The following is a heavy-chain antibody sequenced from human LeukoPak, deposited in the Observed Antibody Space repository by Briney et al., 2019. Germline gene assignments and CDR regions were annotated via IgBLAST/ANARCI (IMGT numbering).Heavy chain of an antibody. Sequence: PGGSLRLSCAASGFTFSSYEMNWVRQAPGKGLEWVSYISSSGSTIYYADSVKGRFTISRDNAKNSLYLQMNSLRAEDTAVYYCARVGYYGSGSYYNPYYFDYWGQGTLVTVSS. CDR3: ARVGYYGSGSYYNPYYFDY. CDR1: GFTFSSYE. V-gene: IGHV3-48*03. J-gene: IGHJ4*02. D-gene: IGHD3-10*01. CDR2: ISSSGSTI.